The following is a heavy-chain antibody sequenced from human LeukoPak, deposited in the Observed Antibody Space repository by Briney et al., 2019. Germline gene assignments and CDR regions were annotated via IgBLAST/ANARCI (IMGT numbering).Heavy chain of an antibody. CDR3: ARRGIGVNPYFDY. CDR2: INHSGST. V-gene: IGHV4-34*01. J-gene: IGHJ4*02. CDR1: GGSFSGYY. D-gene: IGHD3-3*01. Sequence: PSETLSLTCAVYGGSFSGYYWSWIRQPPGKGLEWIGEINHSGSTNYNPSLKSRVTISVDTSKNQFSLKLSSVTAADTAVYYCARRGIGVNPYFDYWGQGTLVTVSS.